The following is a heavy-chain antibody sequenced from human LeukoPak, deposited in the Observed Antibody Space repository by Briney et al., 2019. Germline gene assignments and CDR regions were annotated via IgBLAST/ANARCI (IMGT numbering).Heavy chain of an antibody. Sequence: ALVKVSCKASGYTFTSYYMHWVRQAPGQGLEWMGIINPSGGSTTYAQKFQGRVTMTRDTSTSTVYMELSSLRSEDTAVYYCARDGSTWQFDYWGQGTLVTVSS. D-gene: IGHD6-13*01. J-gene: IGHJ4*02. CDR3: ARDGSTWQFDY. V-gene: IGHV1-46*01. CDR2: INPSGGST. CDR1: GYTFTSYY.